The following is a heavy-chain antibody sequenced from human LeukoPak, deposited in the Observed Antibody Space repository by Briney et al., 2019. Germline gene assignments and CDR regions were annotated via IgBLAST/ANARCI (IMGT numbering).Heavy chain of an antibody. CDR3: ARGPVTTTYYYYYYMDV. D-gene: IGHD4-17*01. CDR1: GGTFSSYA. CDR2: IIPIFGTA. Sequence: SVKVSCKASGGTFSSYAISWVRQAPGQGLEWMGGIIPIFGTANYAQKFQGRVTITTDESTSTAYMELSSPRSEDTAVYYCARGPVTTTYYYYYYMDVWGKGTTVTVSS. V-gene: IGHV1-69*05. J-gene: IGHJ6*03.